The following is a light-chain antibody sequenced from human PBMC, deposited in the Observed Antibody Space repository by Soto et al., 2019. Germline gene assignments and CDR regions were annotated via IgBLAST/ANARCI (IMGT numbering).Light chain of an antibody. Sequence: QSALTQPRSVSGSPGQSVTISCTGTRSDIGIFDYVSWYQQHPGKAPKLVIYDVSQRPSGVPDRFSGSKSGNTASLTISGLQADDEADYYCCSYAGSSTLLFGGGTQLTVL. CDR3: CSYAGSSTLL. V-gene: IGLV2-11*01. CDR2: DVS. J-gene: IGLJ2*01. CDR1: RSDIGIFDY.